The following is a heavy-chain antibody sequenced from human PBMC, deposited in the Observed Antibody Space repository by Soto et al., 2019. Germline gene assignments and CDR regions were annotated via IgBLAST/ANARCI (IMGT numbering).Heavy chain of an antibody. CDR3: ARGDTAMVSCMDV. CDR2: INSDGSST. D-gene: IGHD5-18*01. V-gene: IGHV3-74*01. J-gene: IGHJ6*03. Sequence: GGSLRLSCAASGFTFSSYWMHWVRQAPGKGLVWVSRINSDGSSTSYADPVKGRFTISRDNAKNTPYLQMNSLRAEDTAVYYCARGDTAMVSCMDVWGKGTTVTVSS. CDR1: GFTFSSYW.